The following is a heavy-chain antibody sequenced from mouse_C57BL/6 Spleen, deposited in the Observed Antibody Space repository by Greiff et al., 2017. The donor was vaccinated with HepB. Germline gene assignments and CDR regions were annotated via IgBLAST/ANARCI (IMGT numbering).Heavy chain of an antibody. CDR1: GYTFTDYN. J-gene: IGHJ4*01. CDR2: INPNNGGT. Sequence: EVQLQESGPELVKPGASVKIPCKASGYTFTDYNMDWVKQSHGKSLEWIGDINPNNGGTIYNQKFKGKATLTVDKSSSTAYMELRSLTSEDTAVYYCARGGLRRGYYAMDYWGQGTSVTVSS. V-gene: IGHV1-18*01. D-gene: IGHD2-4*01. CDR3: ARGGLRRGYYAMDY.